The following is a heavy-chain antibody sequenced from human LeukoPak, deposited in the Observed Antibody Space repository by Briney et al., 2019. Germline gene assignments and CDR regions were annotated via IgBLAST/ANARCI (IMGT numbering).Heavy chain of an antibody. CDR3: ARDQMIVVARGYWYFDL. Sequence: SETLSLTCTVSGGSIRSYYWSWIRQPAGKGLEWIGRIYTSGSTNYNPSLKSRVTMSVDTSKNQFSLKLSSVTAADTAVYYCARDQMIVVARGYWYFDLWGRGTLVTVSS. J-gene: IGHJ2*01. V-gene: IGHV4-4*07. D-gene: IGHD3-22*01. CDR1: GGSIRSYY. CDR2: IYTSGST.